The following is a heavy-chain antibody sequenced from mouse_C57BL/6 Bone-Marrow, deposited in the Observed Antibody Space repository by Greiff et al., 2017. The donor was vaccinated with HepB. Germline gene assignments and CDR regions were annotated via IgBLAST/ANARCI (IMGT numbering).Heavy chain of an antibody. CDR1: GFSLTSYG. V-gene: IGHV2-6*01. CDR3: ASGDLNYYGSSYRFAY. Sequence: VQRVESGPGLVAPSQSLSITCTVSGFSLTSYGVDWVRQSPGKGLEWLGVIWGVGSTNYNSALKSRLSISKDNSKSQVFLKMNSLQTDDTAMYYCASGDLNYYGSSYRFAYWGQGTLVTVSA. CDR2: IWGVGST. J-gene: IGHJ3*01. D-gene: IGHD1-1*01.